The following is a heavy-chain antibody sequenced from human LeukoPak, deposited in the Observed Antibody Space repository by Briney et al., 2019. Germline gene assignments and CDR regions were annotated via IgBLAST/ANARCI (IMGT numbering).Heavy chain of an antibody. J-gene: IGHJ4*02. CDR1: GFTFSSYA. Sequence: PGGSPRLSCAASGFTFSSYAMHWVRQAPGKGLEWVAVISYDGSNKYYADSVKGRFTISRDNSKNTLYLQMNSLRAEDTAVYYCAGDSSGYYWFDYWGQGTLVTVSS. CDR3: AGDSSGYYWFDY. V-gene: IGHV3-30-3*01. CDR2: ISYDGSNK. D-gene: IGHD3-22*01.